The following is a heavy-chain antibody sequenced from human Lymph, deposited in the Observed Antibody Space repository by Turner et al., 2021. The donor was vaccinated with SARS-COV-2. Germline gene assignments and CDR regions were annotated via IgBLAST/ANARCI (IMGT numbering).Heavy chain of an antibody. CDR3: ARVVGGFGELGYYYYYGMDV. CDR2: IIPILRIA. J-gene: IGHJ6*02. Sequence: QVQLVQSGAEVKKPGSSVKVSCKASGGTFSSYAISWVRQAPGQGLEWRGGIIPILRIATYAQKFQGRFTITADKSTSTAYMGLSSLRSEDTAVFYCARVVGGFGELGYYYYYGMDVWGQGTTVTVSS. CDR1: GGTFSSYA. D-gene: IGHD3-10*01. V-gene: IGHV1-69*10.